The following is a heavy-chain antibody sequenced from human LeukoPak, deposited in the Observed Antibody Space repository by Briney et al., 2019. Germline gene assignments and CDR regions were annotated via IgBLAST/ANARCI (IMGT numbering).Heavy chain of an antibody. CDR2: ISGSGGSP. V-gene: IGHV3-23*01. Sequence: PGGSLRLSCAGSGFTFSSHAMSWVRQTPGKGLEWISLISGSGGSPYYADSVLGRFTISRDNSKNTLYLQMNNLRAEDTTVYYCAKSPGPMPASTIYYFDHWGQGALVTVSA. D-gene: IGHD5-24*01. CDR1: GFTFSSHA. J-gene: IGHJ4*02. CDR3: AKSPGPMPASTIYYFDH.